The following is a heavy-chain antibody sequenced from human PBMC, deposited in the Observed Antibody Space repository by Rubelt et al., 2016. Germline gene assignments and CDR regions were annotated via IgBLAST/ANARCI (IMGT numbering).Heavy chain of an antibody. CDR3: ARRARNYYGSGRTGMDV. D-gene: IGHD3-10*01. CDR2: IYYSGST. J-gene: IGHJ6*02. V-gene: IGHV4-59*12. Sequence: IGYIYYSGSTNYNPSLKSRVTISVDTSKNQFSLKLSSVTAADTAVYYCARRARNYYGSGRTGMDVWGQGTTVTVSS.